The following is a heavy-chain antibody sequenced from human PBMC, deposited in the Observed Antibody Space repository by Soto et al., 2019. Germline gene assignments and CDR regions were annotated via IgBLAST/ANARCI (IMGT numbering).Heavy chain of an antibody. V-gene: IGHV3-74*01. D-gene: IGHD6-13*01. CDR1: GFTFSSYW. CDR2: INSDGSST. J-gene: IGHJ5*02. Sequence: GGSLRLSCAASGFTFSSYWMHWVRQAPGKGLVWVSRINSDGSSTSYADSVKGRFTISRDNAKNTLYLQMNSLRAEDTAVYYCARATKLIIAAAWFFDPWGQGTLVTVSS. CDR3: ARATKLIIAAAWFFDP.